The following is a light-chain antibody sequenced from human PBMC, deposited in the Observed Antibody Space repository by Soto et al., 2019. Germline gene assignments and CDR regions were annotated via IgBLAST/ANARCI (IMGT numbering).Light chain of an antibody. CDR1: QSLLHITGETF. CDR2: EVS. Sequence: VVMTQDPLSLSVAPGQPSSISCKSSQSLLHITGETFLFWYLQKPGQSPQLLIYEVSTRVSGVPDRFSGSGSGTDFTLEISRVETDDVGIYYCMQSTQLPPTFGQGTRLEI. J-gene: IGKJ5*01. V-gene: IGKV2D-29*02. CDR3: MQSTQLPPT.